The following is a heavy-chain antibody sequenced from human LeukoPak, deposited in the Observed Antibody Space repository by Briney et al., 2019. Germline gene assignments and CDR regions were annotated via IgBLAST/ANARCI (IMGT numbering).Heavy chain of an antibody. V-gene: IGHV4-39*01. Sequence: SETLSLTCTVSGGSISSSSYYWGWIRQPPGKGLEWIGSIYYSGSTYYNPSLKSRVTISVDTSKSQFSLKLSSVTAADTAVYYCARHYNPPAYYFDYWGQGTLVTVSS. CDR1: GGSISSSSYY. CDR3: ARHYNPPAYYFDY. J-gene: IGHJ4*02. D-gene: IGHD1-1*01. CDR2: IYYSGST.